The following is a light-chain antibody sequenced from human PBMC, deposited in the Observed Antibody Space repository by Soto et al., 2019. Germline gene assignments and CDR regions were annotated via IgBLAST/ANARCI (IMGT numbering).Light chain of an antibody. CDR2: LNSDGSH. CDR3: QTWGTDIRG. CDR1: SGHNSYA. J-gene: IGLJ3*02. V-gene: IGLV4-69*01. Sequence: QLVLTQPPSASASLGASVKLTCTLSSGHNSYAIAWHQQQPEKGPRYLMKLNSDGSHSKGDGIPDRFSGSSSGAERYLNISSLQSEDEADYYCQTWGTDIRGFGGGTKLTV.